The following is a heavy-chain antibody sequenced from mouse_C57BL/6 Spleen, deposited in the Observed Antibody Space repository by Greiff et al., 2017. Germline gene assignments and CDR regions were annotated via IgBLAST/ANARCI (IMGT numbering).Heavy chain of an antibody. J-gene: IGHJ2*01. CDR1: GYTFTSYW. V-gene: IGHV1-55*01. Sequence: QVQLQQPGAELVKPGASVTMSCKASGYTFTSYWITWVKQRPGQGLEWIGDLYPGSGSTNYNEKFKSKATLNVDTSSSKAYVQRSSLTSEDSAVYYCARKGGYYFDYWGQGTTLTVSS. CDR2: LYPGSGST. CDR3: ARKGGYYFDY.